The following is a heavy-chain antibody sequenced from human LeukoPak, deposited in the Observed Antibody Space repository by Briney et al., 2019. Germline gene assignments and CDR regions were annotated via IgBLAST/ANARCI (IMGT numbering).Heavy chain of an antibody. CDR3: VRRSSSWTESGFDP. Sequence: SETLSLTCTVSGGSISSSYDYRGWIRQPPGKGLEWIGSTYYSGTTYYNPSLKSRVSISVDTSKNQFSLNLTSVTAADTAVYYCVRRSSSWTESGFDPWGQGTLVTVSS. D-gene: IGHD6-13*01. J-gene: IGHJ5*02. CDR1: GGSISSSYDY. V-gene: IGHV4-39*01. CDR2: TYYSGTT.